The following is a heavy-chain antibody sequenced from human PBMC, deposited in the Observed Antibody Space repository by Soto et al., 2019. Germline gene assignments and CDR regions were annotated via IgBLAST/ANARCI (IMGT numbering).Heavy chain of an antibody. J-gene: IGHJ6*02. CDR3: ASNSIAARPFCYYGMDV. Sequence: GESLKISCKGSGYSFTSYWIGWVRQMPGKGLEWMGIIHPGDSDTRYSPSFQGQVTISADKSISTAYLQWSSLKASDTAMYYCASNSIAARPFCYYGMDVWGQGTTVTVSS. CDR1: GYSFTSYW. V-gene: IGHV5-51*01. CDR2: IHPGDSDT. D-gene: IGHD6-6*01.